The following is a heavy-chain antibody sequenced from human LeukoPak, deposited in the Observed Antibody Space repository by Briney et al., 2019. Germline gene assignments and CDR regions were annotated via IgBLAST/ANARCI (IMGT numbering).Heavy chain of an antibody. Sequence: PSETLSLTCTVSGGSISSYYWSWIRQPPGKGLEWIGYIYYSGSTYYNPSLKSRVTISVDTSKNQFSLKLSSVTAADTAVYYCARGVGGSEWNWFDPWGQGTLVTVSS. D-gene: IGHD5-12*01. CDR3: ARGVGGSEWNWFDP. CDR2: IYYSGST. CDR1: GGSISSYY. J-gene: IGHJ5*02. V-gene: IGHV4-59*12.